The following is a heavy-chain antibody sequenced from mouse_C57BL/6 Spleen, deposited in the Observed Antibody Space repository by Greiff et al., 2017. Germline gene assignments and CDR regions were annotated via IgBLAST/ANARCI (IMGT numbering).Heavy chain of an antibody. V-gene: IGHV5-17*01. Sequence: EVQLQQSGGGLVKPGGSLKLSCAASGFTFSDYGMHWVRQAPEKGLEWVAYISSGSSTIYYADTVQGRFTISTDNAKNTLFLQMTSLRSEDTAMYYCARPGTTVVHYYAMDYWGQGTSVTVSS. CDR3: ARPGTTVVHYYAMDY. J-gene: IGHJ4*01. D-gene: IGHD1-1*01. CDR1: GFTFSDYG. CDR2: ISSGSSTI.